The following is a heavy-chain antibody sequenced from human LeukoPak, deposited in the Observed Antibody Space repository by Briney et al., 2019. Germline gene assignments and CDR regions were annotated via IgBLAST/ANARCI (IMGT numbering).Heavy chain of an antibody. V-gene: IGHV3-9*01. D-gene: IGHD4-17*01. CDR2: ISYNSGSV. CDR1: GFTFDDYA. Sequence: PGGSLRLSCAASGFTFDDYAMHWVRQAPGKGPEWVSGISYNSGSVGYAASVKGRFTISRDNAKTSLYLQMNSLRTEDTALYYCAKDSDYADSTGLFDYWGQGALVTVSS. CDR3: AKDSDYADSTGLFDY. J-gene: IGHJ4*02.